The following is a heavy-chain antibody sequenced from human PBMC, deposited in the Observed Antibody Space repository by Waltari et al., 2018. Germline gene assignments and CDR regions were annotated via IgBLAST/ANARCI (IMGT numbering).Heavy chain of an antibody. CDR1: GYTFTGYY. V-gene: IGHV1-2*02. D-gene: IGHD3-22*01. CDR2: INPNSGGT. J-gene: IGHJ3*02. CDR3: ARRPTMIVVVTDDAFDI. Sequence: QVQLVQSGAEVKKPGASVKVSCKASGYTFTGYYMHWVRQAPGQGLEWMGWINPNSGGTNYAQKFQGRVTMTRDTSISTAYMELSRLRSDDTAVYYCARRPTMIVVVTDDAFDIWGQGTMVIVSS.